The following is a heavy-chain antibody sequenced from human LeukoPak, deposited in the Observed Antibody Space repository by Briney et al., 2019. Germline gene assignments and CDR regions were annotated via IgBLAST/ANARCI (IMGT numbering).Heavy chain of an antibody. Sequence: ASVKVSCKASGYTFTSYAMHWVRQAPGQRLEWMGWINAGNGNTKYSQKFQGRVTITRDTSASTAYMELSSLRSEDTAVYYCARVDIVATIEFGYWGQGTLVTVSS. J-gene: IGHJ4*02. V-gene: IGHV1-3*01. CDR1: GYTFTSYA. CDR3: ARVDIVATIEFGY. D-gene: IGHD5-12*01. CDR2: INAGNGNT.